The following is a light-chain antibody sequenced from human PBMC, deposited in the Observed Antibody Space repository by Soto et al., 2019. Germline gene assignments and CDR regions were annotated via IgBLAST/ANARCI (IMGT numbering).Light chain of an antibody. CDR1: QSVSSN. Sequence: EIVMTQSPATLSVSPGERATLSGRASQSVSSNLAWYQQKPGQAHRLLIYGAYSRATGIQDRFSGSGSGTDFTLTIRSLEPEDFALYYCKQRSNWPPAFGPGTKVDIK. CDR2: GAY. V-gene: IGKV3-11*01. CDR3: KQRSNWPPA. J-gene: IGKJ3*01.